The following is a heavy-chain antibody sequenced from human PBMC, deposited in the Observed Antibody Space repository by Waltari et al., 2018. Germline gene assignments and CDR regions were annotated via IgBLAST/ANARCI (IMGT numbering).Heavy chain of an antibody. Sequence: EVQLVQSGAEGKKPGESLKISCKGSGYSLPSYWIGWVRQLPGKGLEWMGIIYPGDSDTRYSPSFQGQVTISADKSISTAYLQWSSLKASDTAMYYCARMRGERDGYNRGWFDPWGQGTLVTVSS. D-gene: IGHD3-10*01. V-gene: IGHV5-51*03. CDR2: IYPGDSDT. CDR3: ARMRGERDGYNRGWFDP. CDR1: GYSLPSYW. J-gene: IGHJ5*02.